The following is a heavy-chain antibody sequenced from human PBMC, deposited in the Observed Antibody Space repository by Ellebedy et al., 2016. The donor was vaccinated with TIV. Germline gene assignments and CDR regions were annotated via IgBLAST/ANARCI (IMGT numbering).Heavy chain of an antibody. CDR1: GGSFSGYY. Sequence: MPSETLSLTCAVYGGSFSGYYWSWIRQPTGKGLEWIGEINHSGSTNYNPSLKSRVTISVDTSKNQFSLKLSSVTAADTAVYYCARFTWFGGYYFDYWGQGTLVTVSS. CDR3: ARFTWFGGYYFDY. J-gene: IGHJ4*02. V-gene: IGHV4-34*01. D-gene: IGHD3-10*01. CDR2: INHSGST.